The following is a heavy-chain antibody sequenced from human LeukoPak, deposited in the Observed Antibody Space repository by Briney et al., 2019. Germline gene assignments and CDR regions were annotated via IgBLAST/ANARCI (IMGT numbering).Heavy chain of an antibody. Sequence: QTGGSLRLSCAASGFTFSSYDMHWVRQATGKGLEWVSAIGTAGDTYYPVSVKGRFTISRENAKNSLYLQMNSLRAGDTAVYYCARARVYCSGGSCYNYFDYWGQGTLVTVSS. J-gene: IGHJ4*02. CDR2: IGTAGDT. CDR1: GFTFSSYD. V-gene: IGHV3-13*04. D-gene: IGHD2-15*01. CDR3: ARARVYCSGGSCYNYFDY.